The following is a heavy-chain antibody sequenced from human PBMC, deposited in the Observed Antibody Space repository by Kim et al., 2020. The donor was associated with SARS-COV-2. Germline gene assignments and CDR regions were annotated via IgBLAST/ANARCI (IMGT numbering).Heavy chain of an antibody. CDR3: ARLPQRLYPFDY. D-gene: IGHD3-3*01. V-gene: IGHV4-39*01. CDR1: GGSISSSSYY. CDR2: IYYSGST. J-gene: IGHJ4*02. Sequence: SETLSLTCTVSGGSISSSSYYWGWIRQPPGKGLEWIGSIYYSGSTYDNPSLKSRVTISVDTSKNQFSLKLSSVTAADTAVYYCARLPQRLYPFDYWGQGTLVTVSS.